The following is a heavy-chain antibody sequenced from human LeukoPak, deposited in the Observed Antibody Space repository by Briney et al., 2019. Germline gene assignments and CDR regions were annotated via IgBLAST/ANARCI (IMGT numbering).Heavy chain of an antibody. CDR2: IYHSGST. D-gene: IGHD6-13*01. CDR1: GGSISSGGYY. Sequence: SQTLSLTCTVSGGSISSGGYYWSWIRQPPGKGLEWIGYIYHSGSTYYNPSLKSRVTISVDTSKNQFSLKLSSVTAADTAVYYCARGIAAAGMRWFDPWGQGTLVTVSS. CDR3: ARGIAAAGMRWFDP. J-gene: IGHJ5*02. V-gene: IGHV4-30-2*05.